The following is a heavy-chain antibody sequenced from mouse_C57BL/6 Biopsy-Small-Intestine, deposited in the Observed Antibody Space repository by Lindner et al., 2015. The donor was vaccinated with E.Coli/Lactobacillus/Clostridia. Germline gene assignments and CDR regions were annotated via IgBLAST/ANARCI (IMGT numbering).Heavy chain of an antibody. D-gene: IGHD3-3*01. CDR3: ARLGGTGFAY. Sequence: VQLQESGPELVKPGASVKISCKASGYSFTDYNMNWVKQSNGKSLEWIGVINSNYGTTSYNQKFKGKATLTVDQSSSTAYMQLSSLTSEDSAVYFCARLGGTGFAYWGQGTLVTVSA. CDR2: INSNYGTT. J-gene: IGHJ3*01. V-gene: IGHV1-39*01. CDR1: GYSFTDYN.